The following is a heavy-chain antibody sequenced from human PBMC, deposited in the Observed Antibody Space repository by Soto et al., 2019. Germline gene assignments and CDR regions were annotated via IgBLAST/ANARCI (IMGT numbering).Heavy chain of an antibody. V-gene: IGHV4-59*08. CDR2: IYYSGST. Sequence: PSETLSLTCTVSGFSLSSYYLSLLRQPPGKGLEWIGYIYYSGSTNYNPSLKSRVTISVDTSKNQFSLKLSSVTAADTAMYFCARRARGNWAFDYWGQGTQVTGLL. D-gene: IGHD3-16*01. J-gene: IGHJ4*02. CDR1: GFSLSSYY. CDR3: ARRARGNWAFDY.